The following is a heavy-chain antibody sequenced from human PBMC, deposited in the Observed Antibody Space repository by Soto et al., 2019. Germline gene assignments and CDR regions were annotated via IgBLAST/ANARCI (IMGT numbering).Heavy chain of an antibody. Sequence: GASVKVSCKASGYTFTSYYMHWVRQAPGQGLEWMGIINHSGGSTSYAQKFQGRVSMTRDTSTSTVYMELSSLRSEDTAVYYCARVGIAGTTLYNFDYWGQGTLVTVSS. CDR1: GYTFTSYY. CDR2: INHSGGST. CDR3: ARVGIAGTTLYNFDY. J-gene: IGHJ4*02. D-gene: IGHD1-20*01. V-gene: IGHV1-46*01.